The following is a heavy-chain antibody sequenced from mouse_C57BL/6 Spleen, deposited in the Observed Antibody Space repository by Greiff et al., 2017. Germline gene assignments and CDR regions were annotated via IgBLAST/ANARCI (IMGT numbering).Heavy chain of an antibody. Sequence: QVQLKQSGAELVKPGASVKMSCKASGYTFTSYWMHWVKQRPGRGLEWIGRIDPNSGGTKYNEKFKSKAKLTVDKPSSTAYMQRSSLTSEDSAVYYCARRREYGYDEGYAMDYWGQGTSVTVSA. CDR3: ARRREYGYDEGYAMDY. D-gene: IGHD2-2*01. CDR1: GYTFTSYW. CDR2: IDPNSGGT. J-gene: IGHJ4*01. V-gene: IGHV1-72*01.